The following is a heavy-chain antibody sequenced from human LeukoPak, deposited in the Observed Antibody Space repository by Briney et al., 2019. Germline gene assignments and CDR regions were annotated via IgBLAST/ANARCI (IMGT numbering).Heavy chain of an antibody. D-gene: IGHD6-13*01. J-gene: IGHJ5*02. Sequence: RTSETLSLTCAVYGGSFSGYYWSWIRQPPGKGLEWIGEINHSGSTNYNPSLKSRVTISVDTSKNQFSLKLSSVTAADTAVYYCARGGRAYSSSWYDWFDPWGQGTLVTVSS. V-gene: IGHV4-34*01. CDR3: ARGGRAYSSSWYDWFDP. CDR1: GGSFSGYY. CDR2: INHSGST.